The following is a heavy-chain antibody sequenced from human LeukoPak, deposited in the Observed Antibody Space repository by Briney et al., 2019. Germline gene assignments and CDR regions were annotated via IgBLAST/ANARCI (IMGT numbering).Heavy chain of an antibody. CDR1: GFTFSDYY. V-gene: IGHV3-53*01. J-gene: IGHJ6*02. CDR3: ARDLRYCSGGSCYNYYYGMDV. D-gene: IGHD2-15*01. CDR2: IYSGGST. Sequence: PGGSLRLSCAVSGFTFSDYYMNWIRQAPGKGLEWVSVIYSGGSTYYADSVKGRFTISRDNSKNTLYLQMNSLRAEDTAVYYCARDLRYCSGGSCYNYYYGMDVWGQGTTVTVSS.